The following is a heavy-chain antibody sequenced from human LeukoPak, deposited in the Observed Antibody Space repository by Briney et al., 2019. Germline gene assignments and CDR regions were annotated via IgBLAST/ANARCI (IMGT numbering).Heavy chain of an antibody. CDR2: IKQDGSDK. CDR3: ASYLVDGSFPYFDY. D-gene: IGHD3-10*01. J-gene: IGHJ4*02. Sequence: GDSLRLSCAASGFTFTKYWMTWVRQAPGKGLEWVGNIKQDGSDKNYMDSVKGRFTISRDNTKNSLYLQMNSLRAEDTAVYYCASYLVDGSFPYFDYWGQGTLVTVSS. V-gene: IGHV3-7*01. CDR1: GFTFTKYW.